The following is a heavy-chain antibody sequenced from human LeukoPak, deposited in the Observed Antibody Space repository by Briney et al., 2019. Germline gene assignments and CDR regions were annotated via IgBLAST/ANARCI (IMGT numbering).Heavy chain of an antibody. CDR2: ISYDGSNK. D-gene: IGHD3-3*01. Sequence: PGGSLRLSCAASGFTFSSYAMHWVRQAPGKGLEWVAVISYDGSNKYYADSVKGRFTISRDNSKNTLYLQMNSLRAEDTAVYYCARDSFLEWLPKPTPRFDYWGQGTLVTVSS. CDR3: ARDSFLEWLPKPTPRFDY. CDR1: GFTFSSYA. V-gene: IGHV3-30-3*01. J-gene: IGHJ4*02.